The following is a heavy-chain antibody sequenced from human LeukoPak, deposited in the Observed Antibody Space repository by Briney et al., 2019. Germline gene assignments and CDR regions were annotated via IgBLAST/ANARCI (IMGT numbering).Heavy chain of an antibody. V-gene: IGHV3-49*04. J-gene: IGHJ3*02. D-gene: IGHD6-13*01. Sequence: GGSLRLSCTPSGGTFGDYAMSWVRQAPGKGLEWVGFITSKAYGGTAEYAASVKGRFTISRDDSKSLAYPQMNSLKTEDTAVYYCTRDREAAAGINALDIWGQGTMVTVSS. CDR3: TRDREAAAGINALDI. CDR1: GGTFGDYA. CDR2: ITSKAYGGTA.